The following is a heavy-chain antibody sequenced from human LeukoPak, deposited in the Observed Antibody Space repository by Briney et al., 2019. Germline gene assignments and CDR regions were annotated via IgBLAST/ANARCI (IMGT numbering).Heavy chain of an antibody. CDR1: GGSISTYY. CDR3: ARGLMGTTGEQNWFDP. D-gene: IGHD1-7*01. J-gene: IGHJ5*02. Sequence: PSETLSLTCTVSGGSISTYYWSWIRQPAGKGLEWIGRIYASGSANYNPSLKSRVTISLDRSKNQFSLNLTSMTAADTAVYYCARGLMGTTGEQNWFDPWGQGTLATVSS. V-gene: IGHV4-4*07. CDR2: IYASGSA.